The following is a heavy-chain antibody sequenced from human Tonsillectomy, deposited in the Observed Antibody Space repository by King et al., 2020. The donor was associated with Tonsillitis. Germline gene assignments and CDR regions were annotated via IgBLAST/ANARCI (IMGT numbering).Heavy chain of an antibody. CDR3: ARGRYGDYVTGAYYGMDV. J-gene: IGHJ6*02. V-gene: IGHV3-30*04. Sequence: VQLVESGGGVVQPGRSLRLSCAASGFTFSRYAMHWVRQAPGKGLGWVAVIAFDGSNEYYADSVKGRFTISRDISKNTLYLQMNSLRAEDTAIYYCARGRYGDYVTGAYYGMDVWGQGTTVTVSS. D-gene: IGHD4-17*01. CDR1: GFTFSRYA. CDR2: IAFDGSNE.